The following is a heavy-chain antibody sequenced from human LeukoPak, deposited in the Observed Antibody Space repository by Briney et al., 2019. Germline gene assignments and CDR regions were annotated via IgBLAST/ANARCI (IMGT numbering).Heavy chain of an antibody. D-gene: IGHD5-18*01. CDR3: ARGTPMVSVWFDP. CDR2: INSSGST. CDR1: GGSISSYY. V-gene: IGHV4-4*07. J-gene: IGHJ5*02. Sequence: PSETLSLTCTVSGGSISSYYWSWIRQPTGKGLEWIGRINSSGSTKYNPSLKSRVTMSVDTSKNQFSLKLRSVTAADTAVYYCARGTPMVSVWFDPWGQGTLVTVSS.